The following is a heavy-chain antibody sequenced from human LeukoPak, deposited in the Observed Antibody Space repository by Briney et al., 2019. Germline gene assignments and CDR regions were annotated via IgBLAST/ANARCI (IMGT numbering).Heavy chain of an antibody. D-gene: IGHD6-13*01. J-gene: IGHJ4*02. CDR3: ARDAAGYSSSWYKMYFDY. V-gene: IGHV4-61*02. Sequence: TLSLTCTVSGGSISSGSYYWSWIRQPAGKGLEWIGRIYTSGSTNYNPSLKSRVTISVDTSKNQFSLKLSSVTAADTAVYYCARDAAGYSSSWYKMYFDYWGQGTLVTVSS. CDR2: IYTSGST. CDR1: GGSISSGSYY.